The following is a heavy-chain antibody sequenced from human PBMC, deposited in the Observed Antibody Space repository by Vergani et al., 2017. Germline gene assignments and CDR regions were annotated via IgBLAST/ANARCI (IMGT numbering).Heavy chain of an antibody. CDR1: GGSISSGGYY. CDR3: QASTSCPVGY. J-gene: IGHJ4*02. V-gene: IGHV4-61*02. D-gene: IGHD2-2*01. Sequence: QVQLQESGPGLVKPSQTLSLTCTVSGGSISSGGYYWSWIRQPAGKGLEWIGRIYTSGSTNYNPSLKSRVTMSIDTSKNQFSLKLSSVTAADTAVYYCQASTSCPVGYWGQGTLVTVSS. CDR2: IYTSGST.